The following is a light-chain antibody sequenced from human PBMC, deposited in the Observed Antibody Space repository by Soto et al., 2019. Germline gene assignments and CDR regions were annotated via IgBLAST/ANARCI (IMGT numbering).Light chain of an antibody. CDR3: QQDDSSSPT. CDR2: DAS. J-gene: IGKJ2*01. Sequence: DIQMTQSPSTLSASVGDGVTITCRASQNISVWLAWYQQRPGKAPKFLMYDASSLETGVPSRFSGSGSGTEFTLTLRSLQPDDSATYYCQQDDSSSPTFGQGTKLEIK. V-gene: IGKV1-5*01. CDR1: QNISVW.